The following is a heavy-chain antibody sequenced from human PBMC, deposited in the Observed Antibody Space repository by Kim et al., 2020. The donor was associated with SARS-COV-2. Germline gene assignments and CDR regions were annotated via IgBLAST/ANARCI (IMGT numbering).Heavy chain of an antibody. J-gene: IGHJ4*02. CDR1: AFTFSSYW. Sequence: GGSLRLSCVASAFTFSSYWMHWVRQAPGKGLVWVSRININGRSTNYADSVKGRFTISRDNAKNTLYLQMNSLRAEDTAVYYWVRESSGRHGDDWGQGTL. CDR2: ININGRST. CDR3: VRESSGRHGDD. D-gene: IGHD6-19*01. V-gene: IGHV3-74*01.